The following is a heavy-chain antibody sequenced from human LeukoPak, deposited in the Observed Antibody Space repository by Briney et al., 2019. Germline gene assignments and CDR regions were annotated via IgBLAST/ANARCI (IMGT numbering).Heavy chain of an antibody. CDR1: GYTFTSYG. J-gene: IGHJ4*02. V-gene: IGHV1-18*01. CDR3: ARVGHTIIRGAMDY. Sequence: ASVTVSCKSSGYTFTSYGINWVRPAPGQGRAWMAWISGYNGKNNYAQKFQGRVIMTTDTSTSTAYLELRSLRSDDTALYYCARVGHTIIRGAMDYWGPGTLVTVS. D-gene: IGHD3-10*01. CDR2: ISGYNGKN.